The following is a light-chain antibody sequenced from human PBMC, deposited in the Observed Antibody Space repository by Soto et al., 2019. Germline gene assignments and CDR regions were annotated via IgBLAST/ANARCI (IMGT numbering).Light chain of an antibody. CDR3: HHLSNWPLLYI. J-gene: IGKJ2*01. CDR2: DAA. Sequence: EIVLTQSPATLSLSPGDRATLSCRASQSISAYLAWYQQKPGQAPRLIIFDAANRATGIPARFSGSGFGTDFTLTISSLEPEDFAVYYRHHLSNWPLLYIFGQGTKLEIK. CDR1: QSISAY. V-gene: IGKV3-11*01.